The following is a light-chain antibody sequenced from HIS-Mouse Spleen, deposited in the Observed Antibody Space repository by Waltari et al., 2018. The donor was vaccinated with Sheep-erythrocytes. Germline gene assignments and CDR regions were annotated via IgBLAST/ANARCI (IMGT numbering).Light chain of an antibody. CDR3: CSYAGSYNHV. Sequence: QSALTQPRSVSGSPGPSVTIPCTVTSRHVGAYTYFPWYQPHPAKAPKIMIYDVSKRPAGVPDRFSGSKSGNTASLTISGLQAEDEADYYCCSYAGSYNHVFATGTKVTVL. J-gene: IGLJ1*01. V-gene: IGLV2-11*01. CDR1: SRHVGAYTY. CDR2: DVS.